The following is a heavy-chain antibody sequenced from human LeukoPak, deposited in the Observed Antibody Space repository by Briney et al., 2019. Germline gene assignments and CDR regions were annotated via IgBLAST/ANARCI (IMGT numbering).Heavy chain of an antibody. Sequence: PGRSLRLSCAASGFTFSSYAMHWVRQAPGKGLEWVAVISYDGSNKYYTDSVKGRFTISRDNSKSTLYLQMTSLRAEDTALYYCAKDVKYYNFWNNYQTTDAFDIWGQGTMVTVSS. V-gene: IGHV3-30-3*01. J-gene: IGHJ3*02. CDR2: ISYDGSNK. CDR3: AKDVKYYNFWNNYQTTDAFDI. D-gene: IGHD3-3*01. CDR1: GFTFSSYA.